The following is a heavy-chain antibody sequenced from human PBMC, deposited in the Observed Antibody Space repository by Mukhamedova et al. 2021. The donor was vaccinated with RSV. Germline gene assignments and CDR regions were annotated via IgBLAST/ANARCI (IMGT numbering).Heavy chain of an antibody. D-gene: IGHD6-6*01. CDR2: IYYSGST. J-gene: IGHJ4*02. CDR3: ARGLKGQLAFGY. Sequence: SWIRQPPGKGLEWIGYIYYSGSTYYNPSLKSRVTISVDTPKNQFSLKLSSVTAADTAVYYCARGLKGQLAFGYWGQGTLVTVSS. V-gene: IGHV4-30-4*08.